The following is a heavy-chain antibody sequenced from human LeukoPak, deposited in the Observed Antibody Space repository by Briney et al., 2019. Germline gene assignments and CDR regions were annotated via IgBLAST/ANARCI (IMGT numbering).Heavy chain of an antibody. D-gene: IGHD2-2*01. V-gene: IGHV3-21*01. J-gene: IGHJ4*02. CDR2: ISSSSSYI. CDR1: GFTFSSYS. CDR3: ARELGDCSSTTCLLDY. Sequence: GGSLRLSCAASGFTFSSYSMNWVRQAPGKGLEWVSSISSSSSYIYYADSVKGRFTISRDNAKNSLYLQMNSLRAEDTAVYYCARELGDCSSTTCLLDYWGQGTLVTVSS.